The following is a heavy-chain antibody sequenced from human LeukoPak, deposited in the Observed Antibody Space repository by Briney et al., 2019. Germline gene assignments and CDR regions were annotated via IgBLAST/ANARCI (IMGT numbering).Heavy chain of an antibody. J-gene: IGHJ5*02. Sequence: GGSLRLSCAASGFTFSSYAMHWVRQAPGKGLEYVSAIGSNGGSTYYANSVKGRFTISRDNSKNTLYLQMGSLRADDTAVYYCARGNYGSGSYYHNWFDPWGQGTLVTVSS. CDR3: ARGNYGSGSYYHNWFDP. D-gene: IGHD3-10*01. CDR2: IGSNGGST. CDR1: GFTFSSYA. V-gene: IGHV3-64*01.